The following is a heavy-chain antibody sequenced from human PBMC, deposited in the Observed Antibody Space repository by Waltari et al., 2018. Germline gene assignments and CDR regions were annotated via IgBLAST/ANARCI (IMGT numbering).Heavy chain of an antibody. Sequence: EVQVVASGGGLVQPGGPLKLSCATSGFTFSGSTRHWVRQTSGKGLEVIGRIRSKPNNYATRYTASVEGRFTISRDDSENTAYLQMSSLMTEDTAVYYCTGGAVTGTDFWGQGTLVTVSS. CDR3: TGGAVTGTDF. CDR1: GFTFSGST. V-gene: IGHV3-73*01. D-gene: IGHD6-13*01. CDR2: IRSKPNNYAT. J-gene: IGHJ4*02.